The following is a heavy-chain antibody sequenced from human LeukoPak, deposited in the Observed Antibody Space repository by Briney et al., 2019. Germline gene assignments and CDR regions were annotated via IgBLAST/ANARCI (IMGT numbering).Heavy chain of an antibody. CDR2: IYYSGST. V-gene: IGHV4-59*01. Sequence: PSETLSLTCTVSGGSISSCYWSWIRQPPGKGLEWIGYIYYSGSTNYNPSLKSRVTISVDTSKIQFSLKLSSVTAADTAVYYCATDQRENAFDIWAKGQWSPSLQ. CDR3: ATDQRENAFDI. J-gene: IGHJ3*02. CDR1: GGSISSCY.